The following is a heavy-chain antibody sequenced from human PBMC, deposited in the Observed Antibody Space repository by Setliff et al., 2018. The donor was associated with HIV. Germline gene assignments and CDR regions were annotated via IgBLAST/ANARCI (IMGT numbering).Heavy chain of an antibody. Sequence: SETLSLTCVVSGYSISRGYFWAWIRQPPGKGLEWIASIYHSGITYYNPSLKSRVTISVDTSEDQFSLKLSSVTAADTAMYFCARLGHYDSSGYYSALYFDSWGQGTLVTVSS. CDR3: ARLGHYDSSGYYSALYFDS. D-gene: IGHD3-22*01. J-gene: IGHJ4*02. CDR2: IYHSGIT. CDR1: GYSISRGYF. V-gene: IGHV4-38-2*01.